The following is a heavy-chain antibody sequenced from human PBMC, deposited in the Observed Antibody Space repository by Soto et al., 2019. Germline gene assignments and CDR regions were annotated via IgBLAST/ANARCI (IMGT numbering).Heavy chain of an antibody. CDR1: GFTFSSYG. J-gene: IGHJ5*02. CDR3: AKDNCISTSCYRLYNWFDP. Sequence: QVQLVESGGGVVQPGRSLRLSCVASGFTFSSYGMHWVRQAPGKGLEWVAVIAYDGSNKYYADSVKGRFTISRDNSKNTLHLQMNSLRAEDTAVYYGAKDNCISTSCYRLYNWFDPWGQGTLVTVSS. V-gene: IGHV3-30*18. D-gene: IGHD2-2*01. CDR2: IAYDGSNK.